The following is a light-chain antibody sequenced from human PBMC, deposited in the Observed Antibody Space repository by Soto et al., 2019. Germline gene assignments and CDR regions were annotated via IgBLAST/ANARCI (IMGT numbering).Light chain of an antibody. Sequence: QSALTQPASVSGSPGQSITISCTGTSRDVGGYNYVSWYQHHPGKTPKLMIFEVSNRPSGVSNRFSGSKSGNTASLTISGLQDEDEADYSCSSYASTNTVLFGGGTKLTVL. CDR2: EVS. J-gene: IGLJ2*01. CDR1: SRDVGGYNY. V-gene: IGLV2-14*01. CDR3: SSYASTNTVL.